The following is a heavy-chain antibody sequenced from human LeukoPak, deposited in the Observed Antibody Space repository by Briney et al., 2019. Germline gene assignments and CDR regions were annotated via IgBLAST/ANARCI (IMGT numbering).Heavy chain of an antibody. Sequence: ASVKVSSKASGYTFTNYAIHWVRQAPGQSLEWMGWINAGNGNTKYSQKFQARVTITRDTSANTAYMELSSLGSEDTTIYYCARVISDCANFNCFKGYFDYWGQGTPVTVSS. J-gene: IGHJ4*01. V-gene: IGHV1-3*01. CDR2: INAGNGNT. D-gene: IGHD5/OR15-5a*01. CDR1: GYTFTNYA. CDR3: ARVISDCANFNCFKGYFDY.